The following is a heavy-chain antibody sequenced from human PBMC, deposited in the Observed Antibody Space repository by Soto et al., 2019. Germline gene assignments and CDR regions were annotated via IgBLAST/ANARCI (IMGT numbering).Heavy chain of an antibody. Sequence: EVQLLESGGGLVQPGGSLRLSCAASGFTFSSYAMSWVRQAPGKGLEWVSAISGSGGSTYYADSVKGWFTISRDTSKNTLYLHMNSLRAEDTAVYYCAKNVIAAAGVLIFDYWGQGTLVTVST. J-gene: IGHJ4*02. V-gene: IGHV3-23*01. CDR1: GFTFSSYA. CDR2: ISGSGGST. D-gene: IGHD6-13*01. CDR3: AKNVIAAAGVLIFDY.